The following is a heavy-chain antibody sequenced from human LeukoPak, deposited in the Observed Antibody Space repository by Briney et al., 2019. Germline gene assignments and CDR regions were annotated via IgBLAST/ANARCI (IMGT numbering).Heavy chain of an antibody. CDR2: ISAYTGHT. D-gene: IGHD2-21*02. CDR3: ARGPASDYNWFDP. CDR1: GYTFSTYS. V-gene: IGHV1-18*01. Sequence: ASVKVSCKASGYTFSTYSISWVRQAPGQGLEWMGRISAYTGHTNYAQNLQGRVTMTTDTSASTAYMELRSLRSDDTAVYYCARGPASDYNWFDPWGQGTLVTVSS. J-gene: IGHJ5*02.